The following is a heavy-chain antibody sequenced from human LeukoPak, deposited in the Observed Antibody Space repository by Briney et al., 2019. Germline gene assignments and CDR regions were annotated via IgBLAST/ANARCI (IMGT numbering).Heavy chain of an antibody. V-gene: IGHV4-34*01. D-gene: IGHD3-9*01. J-gene: IGHJ3*02. CDR3: ASKLVNVAFDI. Sequence: PSETLSLTCAVYGGSFSGYYWSWIRQPPGKGLEWIGEINHSGSTNYNPSLKSRVTISVDTSKNQLSLKLSSVTAADTAVYYCASKLVNVAFDIWGQGTMFTVSS. CDR2: INHSGST. CDR1: GGSFSGYY.